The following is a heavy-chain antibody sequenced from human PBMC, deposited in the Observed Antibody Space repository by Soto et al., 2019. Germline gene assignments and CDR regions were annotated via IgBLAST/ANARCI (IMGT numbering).Heavy chain of an antibody. J-gene: IGHJ4*01. CDR3: ARGEQYSGRIFDY. Sequence: PSETLSLTCAITGDSVSSNSAGWSWVRQSPSRGLEWLGRTYYRSKWYYEYAVSVRGRITINPDTSKNQYSLQLDSVTPEDTAVYFCARGEQYSGRIFDYWGQGTLVTVSS. CDR1: GDSVSSNSAG. D-gene: IGHD1-26*01. CDR2: TYYRSKWYY. V-gene: IGHV6-1*01.